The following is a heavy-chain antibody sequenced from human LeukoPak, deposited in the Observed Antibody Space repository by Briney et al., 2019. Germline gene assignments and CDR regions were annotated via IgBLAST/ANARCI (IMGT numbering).Heavy chain of an antibody. J-gene: IGHJ4*02. CDR2: IYWNDDK. D-gene: IGHD3-22*01. V-gene: IGHV2-5*01. CDR1: GFSLSASGVG. Sequence: SGPTLVKPTQTLTLICTFSGFSLSASGVGVGWIRQPPGKALEWLALIYWNDDKRYSPSLKSRLTITKDTSKNQVVLTMTNMDPVDTATYYCAHTIRHYYQSSGYLDYWGQGALVTVSS. CDR3: AHTIRHYYQSSGYLDY.